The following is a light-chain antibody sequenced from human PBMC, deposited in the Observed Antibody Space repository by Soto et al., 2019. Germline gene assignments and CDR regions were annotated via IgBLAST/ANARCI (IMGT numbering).Light chain of an antibody. CDR3: QKYDRAPLT. CDR1: QDITYY. Sequence: DLRMTQSQTSLSASXXDKVXITCRASQDITYYVAWYQQKPGKLPRXXIYGASALHSGVPSRFSGSGPGTDFTLTITSLQPEDVATYFCQKYDRAPLTFGGGTKVDIK. V-gene: IGKV1-27*01. CDR2: GAS. J-gene: IGKJ4*01.